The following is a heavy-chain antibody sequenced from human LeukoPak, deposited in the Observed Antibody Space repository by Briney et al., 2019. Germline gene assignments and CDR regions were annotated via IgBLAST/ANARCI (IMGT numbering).Heavy chain of an antibody. CDR3: ARDRQYCGGDCPYYYHYMAF. J-gene: IGHJ6*03. CDR2: ISYDGSNK. D-gene: IGHD2-21*02. Sequence: PGGSLRLSCAASGFTFSSYAMHWVRQAPGKGLEWVAVISYDGSNKYYADSVKGRFTISRDNSKNTLYLQMNSLRAEDTAVYYCARDRQYCGGDCPYYYHYMAFWGKVTMVTVSS. V-gene: IGHV3-30*04. CDR1: GFTFSSYA.